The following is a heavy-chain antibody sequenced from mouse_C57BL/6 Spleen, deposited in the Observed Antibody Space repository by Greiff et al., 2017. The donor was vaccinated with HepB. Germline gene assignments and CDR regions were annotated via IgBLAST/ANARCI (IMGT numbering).Heavy chain of an antibody. D-gene: IGHD1-1*01. Sequence: VQRVESGPGLVAPSQSLSITCTVSGFSLTSYGVHWVRQPPGKGLEWLVVIWSDGSTTYNSALKSRLSISKDNSKSQVFLKMNSLQTDDTAMYYCARHNYGEDYAMDYWGQGTSVTVSS. CDR1: GFSLTSYG. J-gene: IGHJ4*01. V-gene: IGHV2-6-1*01. CDR3: ARHNYGEDYAMDY. CDR2: IWSDGST.